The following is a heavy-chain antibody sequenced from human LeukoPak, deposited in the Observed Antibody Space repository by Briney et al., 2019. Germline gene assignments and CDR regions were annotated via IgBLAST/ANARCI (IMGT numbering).Heavy chain of an antibody. Sequence: PGGSLRLSCAASGFTFSNSSMHWVRQAPGKGLEWVSFISGTSTAIYYADSVKGRFTISRDIARKSLYLQMNSLKDEDTAVYYCARGGGRSYSDAFDIWGQGTVVTVSS. CDR1: GFTFSNSS. D-gene: IGHD1-26*01. CDR3: ARGGGRSYSDAFDI. V-gene: IGHV3-48*02. CDR2: ISGTSTAI. J-gene: IGHJ3*02.